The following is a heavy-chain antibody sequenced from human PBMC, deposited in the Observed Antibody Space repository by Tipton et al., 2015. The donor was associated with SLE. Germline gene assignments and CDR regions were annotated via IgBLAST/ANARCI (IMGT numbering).Heavy chain of an antibody. CDR1: GFTFSSYA. D-gene: IGHD3-16*01. CDR3: ATGWGTF. J-gene: IGHJ4*02. CDR2: ISGSGGST. Sequence: SLRLSCAASGFTFSSYAMSWVRQAPGKGLEWVSAISGSGGSTYYADSVKGRFTISRDNAKNSLYLQMSSLRAEDAAVYYCATGWGTFWGQGTLVTVSS. V-gene: IGHV3-23*01.